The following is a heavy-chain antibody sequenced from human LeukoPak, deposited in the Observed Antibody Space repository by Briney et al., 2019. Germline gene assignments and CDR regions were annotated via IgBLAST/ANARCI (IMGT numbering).Heavy chain of an antibody. Sequence: PGGSLRLSCAASGFTSSYFWPHWVRQAPGKGLVWVSRINNDGSSTSYADSVKGRFTISRDNAKNTLSLQMNSLRAEDTAVYYCARTPYYYGMDVWGQGTTVTVSS. CDR1: GFTSSYFW. CDR3: ARTPYYYGMDV. J-gene: IGHJ6*02. V-gene: IGHV3-74*01. D-gene: IGHD3-10*01. CDR2: INNDGSST.